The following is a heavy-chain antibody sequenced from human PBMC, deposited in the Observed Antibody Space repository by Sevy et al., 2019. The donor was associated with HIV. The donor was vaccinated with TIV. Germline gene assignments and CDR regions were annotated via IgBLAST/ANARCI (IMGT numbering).Heavy chain of an antibody. Sequence: GGSLRLSCAASGFTFSSYRMTWVRQAPGKGLEWVSCISSTSAYINYADSVKGRFTISRDIAKNLLYLQMDSLRAEDTAVYYCARAVLEISTWRSDYWGQGTLVTVSS. CDR2: ISSTSAYI. CDR1: GFTFSSYR. D-gene: IGHD1-1*01. CDR3: ARAVLEISTWRSDY. J-gene: IGHJ4*02. V-gene: IGHV3-21*01.